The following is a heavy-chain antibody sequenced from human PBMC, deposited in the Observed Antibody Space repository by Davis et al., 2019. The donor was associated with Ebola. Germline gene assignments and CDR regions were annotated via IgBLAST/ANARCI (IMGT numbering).Heavy chain of an antibody. V-gene: IGHV5-51*01. CDR2: IFSGGSDT. Sequence: GESLKISCKASGYSLTTYWIAWVRQLPGEGLEWMGVIFSGGSDTRYRPPFEGQVIISVDTSITTAYLQWSSLKASDSGMYYCARQESLYGHIDYWGQGTLVTVSS. CDR1: GYSLTTYW. J-gene: IGHJ4*02. CDR3: ARQESLYGHIDY. D-gene: IGHD3-10*01.